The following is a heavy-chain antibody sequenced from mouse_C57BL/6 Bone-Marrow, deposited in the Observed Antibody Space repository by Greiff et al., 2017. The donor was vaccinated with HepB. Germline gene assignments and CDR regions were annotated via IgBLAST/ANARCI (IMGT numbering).Heavy chain of an antibody. CDR3: ARNFLLYYGSSLDV. CDR2: IWTGGGT. V-gene: IGHV2-9-1*01. CDR1: GFSLTSYA. J-gene: IGHJ1*03. D-gene: IGHD1-1*01. Sequence: QVQLKESGPGLVAPSQILSFTCTVSGFSLTSYAISWVRQPPGKGLEWLGVIWTGGGTNYNSALKSRLSISKDNSKSQVFLKMNSLQTDDTARYYCARNFLLYYGSSLDVWGTGTTVTVSS.